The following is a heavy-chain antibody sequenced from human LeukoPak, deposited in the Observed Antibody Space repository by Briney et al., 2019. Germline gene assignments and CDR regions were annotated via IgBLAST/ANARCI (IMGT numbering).Heavy chain of an antibody. CDR3: AKERRGYYMDV. CDR1: GFNFGHYS. V-gene: IGHV3-43D*03. Sequence: GGSLRLSCAASGFNFGHYSMQWVRQAPGKGLEWVSLISWDASGTYYADSVKGRFTISRDNSKNSLSLQMNSLRPEDTALYYCAKERRGYYMDVWGKGTTVTVSS. CDR2: ISWDASGT. D-gene: IGHD3-10*01. J-gene: IGHJ6*03.